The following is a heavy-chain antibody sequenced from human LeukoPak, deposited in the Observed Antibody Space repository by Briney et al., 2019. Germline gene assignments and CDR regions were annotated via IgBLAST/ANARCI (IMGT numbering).Heavy chain of an antibody. CDR3: AKGRGYSYDAHYFDY. Sequence: PGGSLRLSCAASGFTFSSYAMSWVRQAPGKGLEWVSVIYSGGSTYYADSVKGRFTISRDNSKNTLYLQMNSLRAEDTAVYYCAKGRGYSYDAHYFDYWGQGTLVTVSS. D-gene: IGHD5-18*01. J-gene: IGHJ4*02. CDR1: GFTFSSYA. CDR2: IYSGGST. V-gene: IGHV3-23*03.